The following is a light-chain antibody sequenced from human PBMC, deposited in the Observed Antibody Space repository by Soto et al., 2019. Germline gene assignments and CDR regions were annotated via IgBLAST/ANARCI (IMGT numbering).Light chain of an antibody. CDR1: QNIRSN. CDR2: GTS. CDR3: QQYNTWTLT. Sequence: EIVLAQSPSTLSVSPGERVTLSCRASQNIRSNLAWYQQKPGQAPWLLIYGTSTRATGIPARFSGSGSGTEFTLTISSLQSEDFAVYYCQQYNTWTLTFGGGTKVEIK. J-gene: IGKJ4*01. V-gene: IGKV3-15*01.